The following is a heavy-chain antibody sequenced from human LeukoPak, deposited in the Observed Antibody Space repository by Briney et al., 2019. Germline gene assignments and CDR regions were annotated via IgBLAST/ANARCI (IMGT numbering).Heavy chain of an antibody. J-gene: IGHJ4*02. Sequence: SETLSLTCTVSGGSISSYNWGWIRQSPGKGLEWIGSIYYGSGSTYYNPSLKSRITISIDTSKNQFSLKLSSVTAADTAVYYCARRTVVIGRDDYWGQGTLVTVSS. CDR2: IYYGSGST. CDR3: ARRTVVIGRDDY. CDR1: GGSISSYN. V-gene: IGHV4-39*01. D-gene: IGHD4-23*01.